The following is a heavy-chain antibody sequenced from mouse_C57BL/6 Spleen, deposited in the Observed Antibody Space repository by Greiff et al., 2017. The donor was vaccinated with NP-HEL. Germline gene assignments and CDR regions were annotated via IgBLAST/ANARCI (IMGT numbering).Heavy chain of an antibody. D-gene: IGHD1-1*01. CDR1: GYTFTSYD. J-gene: IGHJ3*01. CDR2: IYPRDGRT. Sequence: VQVVESGPELVKPGASVMLSCKASGYTFTSYDISWVKPRPGQGLAWIGWIYPRDGRTQHNEKFTGKATVTGNTSSSTAYMELHSLTSGDSAVYVCARGGFITQAWVAYWGQGTLVTVSA. CDR3: ARGGFITQAWVAY. V-gene: IGHV1-85*01.